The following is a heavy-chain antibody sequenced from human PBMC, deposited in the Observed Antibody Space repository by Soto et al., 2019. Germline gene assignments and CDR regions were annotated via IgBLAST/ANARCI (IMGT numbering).Heavy chain of an antibody. D-gene: IGHD6-6*01. CDR2: ISGSAGST. J-gene: IGHJ4*02. V-gene: IGHV3-23*01. CDR1: GFTFSSYA. CDR3: AKAHSSSSAFDY. Sequence: GGSLRLSCAASGFTFSSYAMSWVRQAPGKGLEWVSTISGSAGSTYYADSVKGRFTISRDNSKNTLYLQMNSLKAEDTAVYYCAKAHSSSSAFDYWGQGTLVTVSS.